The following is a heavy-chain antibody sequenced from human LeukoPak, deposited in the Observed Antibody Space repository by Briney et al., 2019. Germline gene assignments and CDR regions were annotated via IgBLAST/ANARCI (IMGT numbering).Heavy chain of an antibody. CDR1: GGTFSSYA. J-gene: IGHJ3*02. CDR3: ARWGEFYDFWSGYYPDDAFDI. CDR2: IIPILGIA. V-gene: IGHV1-69*04. Sequence: SVKVSCKASGGTFSSYAISWVRQAPGQGLEWMGRIIPILGIANYAQKFQGRVTITADKSTSTAYMELSSLRSEDTAVYYCARWGEFYDFWSGYYPDDAFDIWGQGTMVTVSS. D-gene: IGHD3-3*01.